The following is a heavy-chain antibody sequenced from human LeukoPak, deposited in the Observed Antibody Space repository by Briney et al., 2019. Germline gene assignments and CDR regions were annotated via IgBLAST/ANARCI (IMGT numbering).Heavy chain of an antibody. Sequence: GGSLRLSCTVSGFTLSSYEMSWIRQAPGKGLEWVSSIDYDGGSGHYADSVKGRFTISRDNAKNSLYLQMNSLRAEDTAVYYCAKRGAEVGTTIAPGDYWGQGSLVTVSS. D-gene: IGHD1-26*01. CDR2: IDYDGGSG. V-gene: IGHV3-23*01. CDR1: GFTLSSYE. CDR3: AKRGAEVGTTIAPGDY. J-gene: IGHJ4*02.